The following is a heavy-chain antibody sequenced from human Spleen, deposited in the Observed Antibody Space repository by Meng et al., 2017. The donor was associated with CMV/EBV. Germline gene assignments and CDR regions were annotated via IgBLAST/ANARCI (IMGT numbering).Heavy chain of an antibody. D-gene: IGHD5-18*01. CDR1: GSTFSSYA. Sequence: GGSLRLSCAASGSTFSSYAMHWVRQAPGKGLEWVAVISYDGSNKYYADSVKGRFTISRDNSKNTLYLQMNSLRAEDTAVYYCARRRQPYYFDYWGQGTLVTVSS. J-gene: IGHJ4*02. CDR3: ARRRQPYYFDY. CDR2: ISYDGSNK. V-gene: IGHV3-30*04.